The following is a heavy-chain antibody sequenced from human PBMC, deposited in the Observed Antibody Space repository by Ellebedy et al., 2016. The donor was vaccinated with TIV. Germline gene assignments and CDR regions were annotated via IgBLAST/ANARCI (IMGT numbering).Heavy chain of an antibody. V-gene: IGHV3-64D*06. CDR2: ISSNGGST. CDR1: GFTFSSYA. CDR3: VNPIAVAGS. Sequence: GESLKISCSASGFTFSSYAMHWVRQAPGKGLEYVSAISSNGGSTYYADSVKGRFTISRDNSKNTLYLQMSSLRAEDTAVYYCVNPIAVAGSWGQGTLVTVSS. J-gene: IGHJ4*02. D-gene: IGHD6-19*01.